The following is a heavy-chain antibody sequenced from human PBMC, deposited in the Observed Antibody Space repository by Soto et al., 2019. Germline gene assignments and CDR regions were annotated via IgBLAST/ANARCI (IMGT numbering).Heavy chain of an antibody. CDR2: INHSGSS. V-gene: IGHV4-34*01. CDR1: GGSFSTYY. Sequence: QLQQWGAGLLKPSETLSLTCVVSGGSFSTYYYNWIRQSPGKGLEWIGEINHSGSSNYSPSLKSRVTMSLDTSKNQFSLKLTSVTAADTAVYYCERGGSNDWQVAFDIWGQGTMVTVSS. J-gene: IGHJ3*02. D-gene: IGHD3-9*01. CDR3: ERGGSNDWQVAFDI.